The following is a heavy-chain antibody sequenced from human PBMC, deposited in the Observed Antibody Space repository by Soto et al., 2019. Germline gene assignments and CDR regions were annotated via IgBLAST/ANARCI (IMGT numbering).Heavy chain of an antibody. CDR3: AKDMNLLYYDILTGPDC. V-gene: IGHV3-48*01. CDR1: GFTFSKYS. D-gene: IGHD3-9*01. Sequence: GGSMRLSCAASGFTFSKYSMNWVRQAPGKGLEWVSYISDSSDSMYYADSVKGRFTISRDNAKNSLYLQMNSLRAEDTAVHYCAKDMNLLYYDILTGPDCWGQGTLVTVSS. J-gene: IGHJ4*02. CDR2: ISDSSDSM.